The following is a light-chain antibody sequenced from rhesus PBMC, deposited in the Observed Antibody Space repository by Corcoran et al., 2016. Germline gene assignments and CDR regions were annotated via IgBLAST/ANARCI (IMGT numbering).Light chain of an antibody. V-gene: IGKV1-25*01. CDR2: EAS. Sequence: DIQMTQSPSSLSASVGDRVTITCRASQGITNDLAWYQQKPGETPKFLIYEASVLQSGIPSRFSGSGSGTDFTLTISSLQPEDFATYYCQHYYSTPFTFGPGTKLDIK. J-gene: IGKJ3*01. CDR1: QGITND. CDR3: QHYYSTPFT.